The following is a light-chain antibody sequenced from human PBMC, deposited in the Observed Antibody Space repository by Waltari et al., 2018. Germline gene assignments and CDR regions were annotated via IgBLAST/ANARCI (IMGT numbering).Light chain of an antibody. CDR1: SSNIGSNP. V-gene: IGLV1-44*01. J-gene: IGLJ2*01. CDR3: SAWYDSLDGHVV. CDR2: SND. Sequence: QSVLTQPPSASGTPGHRVTISCSGTSSNIGSNPVNWYQQLPGTAPKPPIYSNDQLPSGAPDRFARSKSGTSASLAIIALQSEEEADYYCSAWYDSLDGHVVFGGGTKVTVL.